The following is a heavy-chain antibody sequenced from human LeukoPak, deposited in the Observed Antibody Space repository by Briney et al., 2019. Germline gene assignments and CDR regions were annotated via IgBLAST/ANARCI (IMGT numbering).Heavy chain of an antibody. CDR1: GGTISSSSYY. D-gene: IGHD1-26*01. CDR3: AMCRGYYDPFYFDY. Sequence: SETLSLTCTVSGGTISSSSYYWGRLRQPPGKGLEWFGSIYYSGSTYYNPSLKSRVTISVNTSKNQFSLKLTSVSAAITAVYYCAMCRGYYDPFYFDYWGQGTLVTVSS. J-gene: IGHJ4*02. CDR2: IYYSGST. V-gene: IGHV4-39*01.